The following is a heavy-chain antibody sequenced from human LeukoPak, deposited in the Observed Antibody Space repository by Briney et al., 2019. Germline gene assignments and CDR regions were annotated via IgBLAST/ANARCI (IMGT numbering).Heavy chain of an antibody. Sequence: SETLSLTCTVSGGSIRSYYCSWIRQPPGKGLEWVGYVYYSGSTSYNPSLKSRVTISVDASKNQFSLKLSSVTAADTAVYYCARHFTGSGTYTPYFGMDVWGQGTTVTVSS. CDR3: ARHFTGSGTYTPYFGMDV. V-gene: IGHV4-59*08. J-gene: IGHJ6*02. CDR2: VYYSGST. D-gene: IGHD3-16*01. CDR1: GGSIRSYY.